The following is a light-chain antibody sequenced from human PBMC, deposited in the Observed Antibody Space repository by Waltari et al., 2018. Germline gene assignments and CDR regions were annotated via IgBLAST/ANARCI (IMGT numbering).Light chain of an antibody. V-gene: IGLV2-23*01. CDR3: CSYAGSSTLV. CDR1: SSDVGSYNL. J-gene: IGLJ2*01. Sequence: QSALTQPASVSGSPGQSITISCTGTSSDVGSYNLVSWYQQHPGKTSELMLYEGSKRPSGVPYRFSGSKPGNAASLTFSGLQAEDEADYYCCSYAGSSTLVFGGGTKLTVL. CDR2: EGS.